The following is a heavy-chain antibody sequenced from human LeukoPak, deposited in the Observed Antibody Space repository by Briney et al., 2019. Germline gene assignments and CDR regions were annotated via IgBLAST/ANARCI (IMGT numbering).Heavy chain of an antibody. CDR3: ARDPYSGSYGADYYHYMDV. J-gene: IGHJ6*03. CDR2: ITSGSSHI. CDR1: GFTFSSYN. Sequence: GGSLRLSCAASGFTFSSYNMNWVRQTPGQGLEWVSSITSGSSHIYYADSVKGRFTISRDNAKSSLYLQMNSLRAEDTAVYYCARDPYSGSYGADYYHYMDVWGKGTTVTISS. V-gene: IGHV3-21*01. D-gene: IGHD1-26*01.